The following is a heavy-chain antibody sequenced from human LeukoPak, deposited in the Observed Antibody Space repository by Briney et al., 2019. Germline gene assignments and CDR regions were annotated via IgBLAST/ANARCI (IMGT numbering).Heavy chain of an antibody. CDR1: GFTFSDYW. D-gene: IGHD3-16*01. CDR3: ARKVGDY. V-gene: IGHV3-7*01. J-gene: IGHJ4*02. CDR2: INQDASVS. Sequence: GGSLRLSCAASGFTFSDYWMSWVRQAPGQGLEWVANINQDASVSHYIDSVKGRFTISRDNAKNSLFLQINRLRAEDTALYYCARKVGDYWGQGTLVTVSS.